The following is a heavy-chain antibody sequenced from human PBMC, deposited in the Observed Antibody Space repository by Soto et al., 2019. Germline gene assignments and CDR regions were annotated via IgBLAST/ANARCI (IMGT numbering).Heavy chain of an antibody. CDR2: IYYTETT. CDR3: AAYYEFWRGHYSRAWFDP. CDR1: GGSVSSGSYY. J-gene: IGHJ5*02. D-gene: IGHD3-3*01. V-gene: IGHV4-61*01. Sequence: PSETLSLTCTVSGGSVSSGSYYWSWIRQPPGKGLEWIGYIYYTETTNYNPSLKSRVTISVDTSKNQLSLKLSSVTAADTAVYYCAAYYEFWRGHYSRAWFDPWGQGTLVTVSS.